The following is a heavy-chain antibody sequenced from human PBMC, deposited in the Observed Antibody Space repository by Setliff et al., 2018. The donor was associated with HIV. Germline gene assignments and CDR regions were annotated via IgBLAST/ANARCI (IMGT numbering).Heavy chain of an antibody. CDR3: SRLRITMIMMLNYFDY. D-gene: IGHD3-22*01. CDR1: GGSISGYF. J-gene: IGHJ4*02. V-gene: IGHV4-4*09. Sequence: PSETLSLTCTVSGGSISGYFWSWIRQSPGKGLEWIGYIYSSGITNFNPSLKSRVTLSIDTSKNQFSLNLTSMTASDPAVYFCSRLRITMIMMLNYFDYWGQGTLVTVSS. CDR2: IYSSGIT.